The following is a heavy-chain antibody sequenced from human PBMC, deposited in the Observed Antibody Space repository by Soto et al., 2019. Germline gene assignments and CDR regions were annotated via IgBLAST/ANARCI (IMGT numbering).Heavy chain of an antibody. CDR2: ISSSSSYI. D-gene: IGHD4-4*01. J-gene: IGHJ6*03. CDR3: ARSPVTIGQFYYYMDV. Sequence: GGSLRLSCAASGFTFSSYSMNWVRQAPGKGLEWVSSISSSSSYIYYADSVKGRFTISRDNAKNSLYLQMNSLRAEDTAVYYCARSPVTIGQFYYYMDVWGKGTTVTVSS. CDR1: GFTFSSYS. V-gene: IGHV3-21*01.